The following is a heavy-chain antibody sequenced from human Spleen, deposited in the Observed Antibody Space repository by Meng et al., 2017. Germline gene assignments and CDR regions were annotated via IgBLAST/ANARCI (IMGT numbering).Heavy chain of an antibody. J-gene: IGHJ4*02. CDR1: GWSFSGYY. D-gene: IGHD3-10*01. Sequence: QWQLRQSGAGLLKPSYTLTLTCVSSGWSFSGYYWSWIRQPPGKGLEWIGGINHSGSTNYNPSLESRGSISADTSKNQFSLKQSSVTAADTAVYYCARARGASRHFDYWGQGTLVTVSS. V-gene: IGHV4-34*01. CDR2: INHSGST. CDR3: ARARGASRHFDY.